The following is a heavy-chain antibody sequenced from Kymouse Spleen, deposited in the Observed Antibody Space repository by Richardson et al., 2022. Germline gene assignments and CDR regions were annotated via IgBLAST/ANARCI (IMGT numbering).Heavy chain of an antibody. CDR3: ARSVYYGSGMDV. D-gene: IGHD3-10*01. V-gene: IGHV4-34*01. CDR1: GGSFSGYY. J-gene: IGHJ6*02. Sequence: QVQLQQWGAGLLKPSETLSLTCAVYGGSFSGYYWSWIRQPPGKGLEWIGEINHSGSTNYNPSLKSRVTISVDTSKNQFSLKLSSVTAADTAVYYCARSVYYGSGMDVWGQGTTVTVSS. CDR2: INHSGST.